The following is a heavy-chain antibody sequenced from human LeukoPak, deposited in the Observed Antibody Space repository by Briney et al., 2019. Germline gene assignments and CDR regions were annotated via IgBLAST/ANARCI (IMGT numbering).Heavy chain of an antibody. Sequence: GGSLRLSCAASGFTFSSYAMSWVRQAPGKGLEWVSAISGSGGSTYYADSVKGRFTISRDNSKNTLYLQMNSLRAEDTAVYYCALTIVVVPAQPTGAFDIWGQGTMVTVSS. CDR1: GFTFSSYA. V-gene: IGHV3-23*01. J-gene: IGHJ3*02. CDR2: ISGSGGST. CDR3: ALTIVVVPAQPTGAFDI. D-gene: IGHD2-2*01.